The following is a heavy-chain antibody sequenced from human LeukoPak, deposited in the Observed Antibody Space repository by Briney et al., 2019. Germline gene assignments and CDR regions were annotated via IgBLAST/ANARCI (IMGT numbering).Heavy chain of an antibody. V-gene: IGHV3-15*01. CDR1: GFTFNNAW. Sequence: GGSLRLSCAASGFTFNNAWMTWVRQAPGKGLEWVGRIKSKSAGGTTDYAAPVKGRFTISRDDSKNTLYLQMNNLKVEDTAVYFCTTILEHWGQGTLVTVSS. CDR2: IKSKSAGGTT. J-gene: IGHJ4*02. CDR3: TTILEH.